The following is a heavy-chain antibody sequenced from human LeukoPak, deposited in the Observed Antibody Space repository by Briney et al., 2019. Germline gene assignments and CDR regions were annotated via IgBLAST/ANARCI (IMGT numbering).Heavy chain of an antibody. CDR3: ATLTVASTFDY. CDR1: GFAFSVYE. CDR2: ISSSGGTR. D-gene: IGHD6-19*01. J-gene: IGHJ4*02. V-gene: IGHV3-48*03. Sequence: GGSLRLSCAASGFAFSVYEMYWVRQAPGRGLEWVSYISSSGGTRYYADSVKGRFTISRDNAYNSLYLQMNSLRAEDTAVYYCATLTVASTFDYWGQGTLVTVSS.